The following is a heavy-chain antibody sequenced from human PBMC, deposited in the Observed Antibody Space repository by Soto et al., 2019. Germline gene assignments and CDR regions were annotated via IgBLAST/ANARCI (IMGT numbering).Heavy chain of an antibody. J-gene: IGHJ6*02. Sequence: ESLKISCNGSGYSFTTYWISWVCQMPGKGLEWMGRIDPSDSYTNYSPSFQGHVTISADKSISTAYLQWSSLKASDTAMYYCATTYSGSYKGTFVDVWGQGTTVTVSS. CDR2: IDPSDSYT. V-gene: IGHV5-10-1*01. CDR1: GYSFTTYW. D-gene: IGHD1-26*01. CDR3: ATTYSGSYKGTFVDV.